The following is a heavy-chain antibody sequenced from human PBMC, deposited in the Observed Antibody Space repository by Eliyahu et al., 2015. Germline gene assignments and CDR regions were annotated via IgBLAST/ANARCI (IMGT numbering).Heavy chain of an antibody. CDR2: XYYSGST. D-gene: IGHD2-2*01. Sequence: QLQLQESGPGLVKPSETLSLTCTVSGGSISSRXXXWGXIRPPPGRGLEWIGSXYYSGSTYYNPSLKSRVTISVDTSKNQFSLKLSSVTAADTAVYYCARHVRPFLPVVPAAIAKAHEQLVPYFDYWGQGTLVTVSS. J-gene: IGHJ4*02. CDR1: GGSISSRXXX. CDR3: ARHVRPFLPVVPAAIAKAHEQLVPYFDY. V-gene: IGHV4-39*01.